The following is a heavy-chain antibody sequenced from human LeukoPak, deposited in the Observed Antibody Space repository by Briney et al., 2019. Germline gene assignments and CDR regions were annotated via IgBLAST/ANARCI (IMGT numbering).Heavy chain of an antibody. D-gene: IGHD3-22*01. CDR3: ARDIYYYDSSGYYFPGGSDY. CDR2: INSGGSTI. J-gene: IGHJ4*02. V-gene: IGHV3-11*04. Sequence: PGGSLRLSCAASGFIFSHYYMSWIRHAPGKGLEGVSYINSGGSTIYYADSVKGRLTISRDNATNSLYLQMNSLRAEDTAVYYCARDIYYYDSSGYYFPGGSDYWGQGTLVTVSS. CDR1: GFIFSHYY.